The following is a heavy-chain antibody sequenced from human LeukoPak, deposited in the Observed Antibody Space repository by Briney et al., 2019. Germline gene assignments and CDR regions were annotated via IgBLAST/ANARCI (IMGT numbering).Heavy chain of an antibody. Sequence: PSETLSLTCTVSGGSISSNNYYWGWIRQPPGKGLEWIGSVYNSGSTYYNPSLKSRVTISVDTSKNQFALKLSSVTAADTAVYYCARHGTGSYFSNFDYWGQGTLVTVSS. J-gene: IGHJ4*02. CDR2: VYNSGST. CDR1: GGSISSNNYY. V-gene: IGHV4-39*01. D-gene: IGHD1-26*01. CDR3: ARHGTGSYFSNFDY.